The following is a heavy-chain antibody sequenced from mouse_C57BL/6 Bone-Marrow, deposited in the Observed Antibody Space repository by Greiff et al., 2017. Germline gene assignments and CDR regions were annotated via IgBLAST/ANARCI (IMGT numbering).Heavy chain of an antibody. CDR1: GYTFTSYW. D-gene: IGHD3-3*01. CDR2: IHPNSGST. CDR3: ARRGDTRGY. J-gene: IGHJ2*01. Sequence: VQLQQPGAELVKPGASVKLSCKASGYTFTSYWLHWVKQRPGQGLEWIGMIHPNSGSTNYNEKLQSKATLTVDKSSSTAYMQLISLTSEDSAVYYCARRGDTRGYWGQGTTLTVSS. V-gene: IGHV1-64*01.